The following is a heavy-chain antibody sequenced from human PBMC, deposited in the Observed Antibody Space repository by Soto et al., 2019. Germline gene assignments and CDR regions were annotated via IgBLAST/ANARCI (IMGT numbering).Heavy chain of an antibody. D-gene: IGHD4-17*01. CDR2: IYSGGST. CDR1: GFTVSSNY. CDR3: ARKAYGDYGGAFAL. J-gene: IGHJ3*01. V-gene: IGHV3-53*04. Sequence: HPGGSLRLSCAASGFTVSSNYMSWVRQAPGKGLEWVSVIYSGGSTYYADSVKGRFTISRHNSKNTLYLQMNSLRAEDTAVYYCARKAYGDYGGAFALCGQRPMVTVSS.